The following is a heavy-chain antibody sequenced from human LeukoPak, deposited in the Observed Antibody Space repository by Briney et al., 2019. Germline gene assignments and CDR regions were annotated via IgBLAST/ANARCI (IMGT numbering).Heavy chain of an antibody. CDR1: GGTFSSYA. CDR2: IIPIFGTA. CDR3: ARDPNYGMDV. V-gene: IGHV1-69*13. Sequence: SVKVSCKASGGTFSSYASSWVRQAPGQGLEWMGGIIPIFGTANYAQKFQGRVTITADESTSTAYMELSSLRSEDTAVYYCARDPNYGMDVWGQGTTVTVSS. J-gene: IGHJ6*02.